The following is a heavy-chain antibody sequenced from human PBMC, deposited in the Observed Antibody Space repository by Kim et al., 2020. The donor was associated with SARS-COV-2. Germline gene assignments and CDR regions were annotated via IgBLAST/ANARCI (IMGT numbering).Heavy chain of an antibody. J-gene: IGHJ4*02. CDR1: GFIFSSYA. Sequence: GGSLRLSCAASGFIFSSYAMSWVRQAPGKGMEWVAAISDDSKSIYYSESVQGRFTASRDNSTNKVFSQMNSLRAEDKARYYCVGSNAIWGQGTLVTISS. V-gene: IGHV3-23*01. CDR3: VGSNAI. CDR2: ISDDSKSI. D-gene: IGHD2-2*03.